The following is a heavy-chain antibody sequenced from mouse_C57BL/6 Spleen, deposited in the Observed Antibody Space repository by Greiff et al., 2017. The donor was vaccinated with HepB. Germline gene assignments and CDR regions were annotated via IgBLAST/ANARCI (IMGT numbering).Heavy chain of an antibody. CDR1: GYTFTSYW. V-gene: IGHV1-52*01. CDR2: IDPSDSET. Sequence: QVQLQQSGAELVRPGSSVKLSCKASGYTFTSYWMHWVKQRPIQGLEWIGNIDPSDSETHYNQKFKDKATLTVDKSSSTAYMQLSSLTSEDSAVYYCARYGYSSYAMDYWGQGTSVTVSS. CDR3: ARYGYSSYAMDY. D-gene: IGHD2-3*01. J-gene: IGHJ4*01.